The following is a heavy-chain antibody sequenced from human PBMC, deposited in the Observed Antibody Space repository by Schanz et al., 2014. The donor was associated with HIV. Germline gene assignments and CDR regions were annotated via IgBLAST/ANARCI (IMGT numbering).Heavy chain of an antibody. CDR1: GGSISSGGYF. Sequence: QVPLQESGPGLVKPSQTLSLTCTVSGGSISSGGYFWSWIRQHPGKGLEWIGYIYYSGSTYYNPSLKSRVTISVDTSKNQFSLKLRSVTAADTAVYYCAGEHYYETSGYYPIGYWGQGTLVTVSS. CDR3: AGEHYYETSGYYPIGY. V-gene: IGHV4-31*03. D-gene: IGHD3-22*01. J-gene: IGHJ4*02. CDR2: IYYSGST.